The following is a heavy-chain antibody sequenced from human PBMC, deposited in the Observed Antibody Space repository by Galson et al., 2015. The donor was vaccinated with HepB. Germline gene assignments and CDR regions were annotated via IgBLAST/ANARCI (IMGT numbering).Heavy chain of an antibody. CDR1: GHTFTSYG. J-gene: IGHJ3*02. Sequence: QSGAEVKKPGASVKVSCKASGHTFTSYGISWVRQAPGQGLEWMGWISAYNGNTNYAQKLQGRVTMTTDTSTSTAYMELRSLRSDDTAVYYCARDRGCSSTSCYSAFDIWGQGTMVTVSS. CDR2: ISAYNGNT. CDR3: ARDRGCSSTSCYSAFDI. V-gene: IGHV1-18*01. D-gene: IGHD2-2*02.